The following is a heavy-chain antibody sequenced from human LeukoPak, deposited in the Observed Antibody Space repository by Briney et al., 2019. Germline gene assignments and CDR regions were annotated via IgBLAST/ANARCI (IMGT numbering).Heavy chain of an antibody. D-gene: IGHD3-10*02. J-gene: IGHJ3*02. V-gene: IGHV1-2*02. CDR3: ARISRTSDTFYSYVHDAFDI. Sequence: ASVKVSCKASGYTFTGYYMHWVRQAPGQGLEWMGWINPNTGGTNSAQKFQGRVAMTRDTSITTAYMELSRLRSDDTAVYYCARISRTSDTFYSYVHDAFDIWGQGTLVAVSS. CDR2: INPNTGGT. CDR1: GYTFTGYY.